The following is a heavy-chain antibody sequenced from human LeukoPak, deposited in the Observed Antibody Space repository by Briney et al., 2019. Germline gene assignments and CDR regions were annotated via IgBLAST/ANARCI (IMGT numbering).Heavy chain of an antibody. Sequence: GASVKVSCKASGYTFTSYGISWVRQAPGQGLEWMGWISAYNGNTNYAQKLQGRVTMTTDTSTSTAYMELRSLRSDDTAVYYCARELHRKPTYYDFWSGYYSAPLWDYWGQGTLVTVSS. V-gene: IGHV1-18*01. CDR3: ARELHRKPTYYDFWSGYYSAPLWDY. CDR1: GYTFTSYG. CDR2: ISAYNGNT. J-gene: IGHJ4*02. D-gene: IGHD3-3*01.